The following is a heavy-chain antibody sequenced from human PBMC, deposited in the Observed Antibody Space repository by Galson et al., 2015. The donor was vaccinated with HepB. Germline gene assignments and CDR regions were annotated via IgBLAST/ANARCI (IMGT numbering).Heavy chain of an antibody. V-gene: IGHV1-3*01. CDR2: INAANGDT. CDR3: AKVNRELELRTYHYYYYMDV. Sequence: SVKVSCKASGYTFISYPIHWVRQAPGQRLEWVGWINAANGDTKYSQRFQDRVSITRDTSASTVYMHLSSLTSEDTAVYYCAKVNRELELRTYHYYYYMDVGGGGTTVTVSS. J-gene: IGHJ6*03. CDR1: GYTFISYP. D-gene: IGHD1-7*01.